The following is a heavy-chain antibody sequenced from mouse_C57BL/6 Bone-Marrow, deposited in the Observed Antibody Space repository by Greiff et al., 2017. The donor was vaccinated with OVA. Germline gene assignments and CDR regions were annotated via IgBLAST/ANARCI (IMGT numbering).Heavy chain of an antibody. CDR1: GYSITSGYY. CDR3: ARDYYSNGFAY. Sequence: EVKLQESGPGLVKPSQSLSLTCSVTGYSITSGYYWNWIRQFPGNKLAWMGYISYDGSNNYNPSLKNRITITLDPSKNQVFLKLNSVTTEDTATCYRARDYYSNGFAYWGQGTLVTVSA. D-gene: IGHD2-5*01. CDR2: ISYDGSN. V-gene: IGHV3-6*01. J-gene: IGHJ3*01.